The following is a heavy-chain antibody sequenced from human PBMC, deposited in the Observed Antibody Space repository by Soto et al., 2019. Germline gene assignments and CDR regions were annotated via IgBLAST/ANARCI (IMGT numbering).Heavy chain of an antibody. CDR2: IIPIFGTA. V-gene: IGHV1-69*12. CDR3: AGHSGSSPEGRYYYGMDG. Sequence: QVQLVQSGAEVKKPESSVKVSCKASGGTFSSYAISWVRQAPGQGLEWMGGIIPIFGTADYAQKFQGRVTITADESRSTAYMELSSLRSEDTAVYYCAGHSGSSPEGRYYYGMDGRGQGNTVTVSS. CDR1: GGTFSSYA. J-gene: IGHJ6*02. D-gene: IGHD1-26*01.